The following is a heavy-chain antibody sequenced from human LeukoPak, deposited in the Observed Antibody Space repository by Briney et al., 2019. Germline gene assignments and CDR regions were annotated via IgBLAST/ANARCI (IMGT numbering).Heavy chain of an antibody. CDR1: GFSFSSYW. Sequence: GGSLRLSCAASGFSFSSYWLHWVRQAPGKGLVWVSRISADGRRTNYADSVKGRFTISRDNAKNALFLQMNSLRAEDTAVYYCAREEERDAFDIWGQGTMVTVSS. D-gene: IGHD5-24*01. J-gene: IGHJ3*02. V-gene: IGHV3-74*01. CDR2: ISADGRRT. CDR3: AREEERDAFDI.